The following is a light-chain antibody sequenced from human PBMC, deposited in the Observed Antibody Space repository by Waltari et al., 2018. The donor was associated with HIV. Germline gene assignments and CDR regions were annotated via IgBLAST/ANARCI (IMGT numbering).Light chain of an antibody. CDR3: SSYTAYSTLI. Sequence: ASVSGSPGQSITFSCTGTSSDVGGYNYVSWYQQHPGKAPKLLIYDVIKRPSGVSARFSGSKSGNTASLTISGLQAEDEADYYCSSYTAYSTLIFGGGTKLTVL. CDR1: SSDVGGYNY. V-gene: IGLV2-14*03. J-gene: IGLJ2*01. CDR2: DVI.